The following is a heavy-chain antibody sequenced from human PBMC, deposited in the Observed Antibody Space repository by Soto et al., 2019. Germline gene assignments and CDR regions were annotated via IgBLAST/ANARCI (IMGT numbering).Heavy chain of an antibody. D-gene: IGHD2-21*02. J-gene: IGHJ4*02. V-gene: IGHV3-30-3*01. CDR2: ISYDGSNK. CDR1: GFTFSSYA. Sequence: PGGSLRLSCAASGFTFSSYAMHWVRQAPGKGLEWVAVISYDGSNKYYADSVKGRFTITRDNSKNTLYLQMNSLRAEDTAVYYCARDLNGGGDKPPLYYFDYWGQGTLVTVSS. CDR3: ARDLNGGGDKPPLYYFDY.